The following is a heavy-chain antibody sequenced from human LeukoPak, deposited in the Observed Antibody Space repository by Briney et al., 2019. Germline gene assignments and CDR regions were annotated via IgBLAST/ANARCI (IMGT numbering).Heavy chain of an antibody. Sequence: SQTLSLTCTVSGGSISSGDYYWSWIRQPPGKGQEWIGYIYYSGSTYYNPSLKSRVTISVDTSKNQFSLKLSSVTAADTAVYYCARGGGIGDDAFDIWGQGTMVTVSS. CDR2: IYYSGST. V-gene: IGHV4-30-4*08. J-gene: IGHJ3*02. CDR1: GGSISSGDYY. D-gene: IGHD2-15*01. CDR3: ARGGGIGDDAFDI.